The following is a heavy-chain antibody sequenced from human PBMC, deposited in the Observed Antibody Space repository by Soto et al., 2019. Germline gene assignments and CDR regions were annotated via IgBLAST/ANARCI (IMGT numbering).Heavy chain of an antibody. D-gene: IGHD6-13*01. CDR1: GFTFRSYD. J-gene: IGHJ6*02. CDR2: ISFDGITK. V-gene: IGHV3-30*18. CDR3: AKPIVAAGYYGMDV. Sequence: GGSLRLSCAASGFTFRSYDMHWVRQSPGKGLEWMGLISFDGITKYYADSVKGRFTISRDSSKNKLYLQMNSLRPEDTAVYYCAKPIVAAGYYGMDVWGQGTTVTVSS.